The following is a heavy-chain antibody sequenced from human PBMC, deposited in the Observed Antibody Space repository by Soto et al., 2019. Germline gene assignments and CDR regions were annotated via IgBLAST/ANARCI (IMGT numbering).Heavy chain of an antibody. J-gene: IGHJ4*02. D-gene: IGHD3-22*01. CDR2: IYYSGST. Sequence: SGTPSLTCTVSGGSISSYYWSWIRQPPGKGLEWIGYIYYSGSTNYNPSLKSRVTISVDTSKNQFSLKLSSVTAADTAVYYCARVRGNYYDSSGYYSGEYYFDYWGQGTLVTVSS. V-gene: IGHV4-59*01. CDR3: ARVRGNYYDSSGYYSGEYYFDY. CDR1: GGSISSYY.